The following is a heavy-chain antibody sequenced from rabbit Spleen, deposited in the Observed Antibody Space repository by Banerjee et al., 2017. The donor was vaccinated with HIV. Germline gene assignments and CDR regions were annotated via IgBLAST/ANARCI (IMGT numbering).Heavy chain of an antibody. D-gene: IGHD8-1*01. V-gene: IGHV1S45*01. J-gene: IGHJ6*01. Sequence: QEQLVESGGGLVQPEGSLTLTCKASGFSFSNRYVMSWVRQAPGKGLEWIGCIGSNSDNTVYATWAKGRFTISKTSSTTVTLQMTSLTAADTATYFCARDTGSSFSSYGMDFWGQGTLVTVS. CDR3: ARDTGSSFSSYGMDF. CDR1: GFSFSNRYV. CDR2: IGSNSDNT.